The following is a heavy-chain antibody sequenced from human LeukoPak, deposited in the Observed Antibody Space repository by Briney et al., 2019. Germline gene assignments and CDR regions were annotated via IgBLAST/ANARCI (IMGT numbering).Heavy chain of an antibody. CDR1: GYTFTGYY. D-gene: IGHD6-6*01. V-gene: IGHV1-2*06. CDR3: TVLSDGDAFDI. J-gene: IGHJ3*02. Sequence: GASVKVSCKASGYTFTGYYMHWVRQAPGQGLEWLGRIDPKTGGTKYAQKFQGRVTMTRDTSSSTAYMDLSSLRSDDTAVYFCTVLSDGDAFDIWGQGILVTVSS. CDR2: IDPKTGGT.